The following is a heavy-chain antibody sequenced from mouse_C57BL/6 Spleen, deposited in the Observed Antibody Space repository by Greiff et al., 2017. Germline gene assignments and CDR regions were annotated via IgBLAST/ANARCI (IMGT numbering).Heavy chain of an antibody. CDR3: ARHSSSPLFDY. V-gene: IGHV5-9*01. Sequence: EVMLVESGGGLVKPGGSLKLSCAASGFTFSSYTMSWVRQTPEKSLEWVATISGGGGNPYYPDSVKGRFTISSDNAKNPLFLQMSSRRSEATALYYCARHSSSPLFDYWGQGTTLTVSS. CDR1: GFTFSSYT. CDR2: ISGGGGNP. J-gene: IGHJ2*01. D-gene: IGHD1-1*01.